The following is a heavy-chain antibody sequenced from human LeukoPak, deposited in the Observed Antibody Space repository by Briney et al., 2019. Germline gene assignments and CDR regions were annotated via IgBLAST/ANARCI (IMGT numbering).Heavy chain of an antibody. Sequence: PSETLSLTCGVYGGSFSGFDWRWIRQPPGKGLEGIGEINHSGSSNDNPSLNSGVTISIDTSKRQIYLRLTSVTDADTAVYYCARANSYDSASRYNPSWFGPWGQGTLVTVSS. CDR1: GGSFSGFD. CDR2: INHSGSS. D-gene: IGHD2-2*02. V-gene: IGHV4-34*01. J-gene: IGHJ5*02. CDR3: ARANSYDSASRYNPSWFGP.